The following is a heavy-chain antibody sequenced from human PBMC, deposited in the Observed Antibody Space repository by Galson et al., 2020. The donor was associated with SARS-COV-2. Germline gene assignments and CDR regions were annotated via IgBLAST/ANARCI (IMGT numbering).Heavy chain of an antibody. J-gene: IGHJ4*02. V-gene: IGHV4-39*01. CDR2: IYYSGST. CDR1: GGSISSSSYY. Sequence: ETSETLSLTCTVSGGSISSSSYYWGWIRQPPGKGLEWIGSIYYSGSTYYNPSLKSRVTISVDTSKNQFSLKMSSVTAADTAVYYCARRRVQLWFFVYWGQGTLVTVSS. D-gene: IGHD5-18*01. CDR3: ARRRVQLWFFVY.